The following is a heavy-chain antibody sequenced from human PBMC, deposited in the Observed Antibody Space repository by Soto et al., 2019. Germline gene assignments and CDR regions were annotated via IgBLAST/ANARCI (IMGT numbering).Heavy chain of an antibody. Sequence: QVQLVQSGAEVKKPGASVKVSCKASGYTFTSYYMHWVRQAPGQGLEWMGIINPSGGSTSYAQKFQGRVTMTRDTSTSTVYIELSSLRSEDTAVYYCARMYSSSWYGEETYYFDYWGQGTLVTVSS. V-gene: IGHV1-46*01. J-gene: IGHJ4*02. CDR1: GYTFTSYY. CDR2: INPSGGST. CDR3: ARMYSSSWYGEETYYFDY. D-gene: IGHD6-13*01.